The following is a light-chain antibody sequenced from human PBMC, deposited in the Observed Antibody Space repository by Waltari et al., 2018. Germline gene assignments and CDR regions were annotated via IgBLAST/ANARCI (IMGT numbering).Light chain of an antibody. CDR2: RNY. CDR3: ETWDDSLSGVV. CDR1: CSNCGTNY. V-gene: IGLV1-47*01. J-gene: IGLJ2*01. Sequence: QPVLTQPPSASVTPVQRVTISCSGSCSNCGTNYLYWYHRLPERAPKFLIYRNYQRPSGVPDRFSGSKSGTSASLAISALRSEDEADYYCETWDDSLSGVVFGGGTKLTV.